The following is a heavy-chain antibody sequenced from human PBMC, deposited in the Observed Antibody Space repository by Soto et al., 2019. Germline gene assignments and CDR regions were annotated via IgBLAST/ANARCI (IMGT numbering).Heavy chain of an antibody. Sequence: QVQLQESGPGLVKPSETLFLTGNVSGGSISSYYWSWIRQPAGKGMEWIGRIYASGSTNYNPSLKSRVTMSVDTSKNQFSRKLSSRTAADTAVYYCARDGPVYSSWVEWFDPCGQGTLVTVSS. CDR3: ARDGPVYSSWVEWFDP. V-gene: IGHV4-4*07. D-gene: IGHD6-6*01. CDR2: IYASGST. CDR1: GGSISSYY. J-gene: IGHJ5*02.